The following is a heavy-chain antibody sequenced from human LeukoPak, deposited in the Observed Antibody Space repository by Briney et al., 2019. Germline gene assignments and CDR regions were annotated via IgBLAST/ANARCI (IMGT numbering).Heavy chain of an antibody. CDR3: ARHAADYDVLTGSYSGDYFDY. CDR1: GYTLTELS. D-gene: IGHD3-9*01. V-gene: IGHV1-24*01. J-gene: IGHJ4*02. CDR2: FDPEDGET. Sequence: ASVKVSCKVSGYTLTELSTHWVRQAPGKGLEWMGGFDPEDGETIYAQKFQGRVTMTEDTSTDTAYMELSSLRSEDTAVYYCARHAADYDVLTGSYSGDYFDYWGQGTLVTVSS.